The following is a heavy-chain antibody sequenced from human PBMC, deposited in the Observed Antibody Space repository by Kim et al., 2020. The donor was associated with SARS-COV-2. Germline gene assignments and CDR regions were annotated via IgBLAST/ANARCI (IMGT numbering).Heavy chain of an antibody. D-gene: IGHD3-9*01. V-gene: IGHV4-59*01. Sequence: SETLSLTCTVSGGSISSYYWSWIRQPPGKGLEWIGYIYYSGSTNYNPSLKSRVTISVDTSKNQFSLKLSSVTAADTAVYYCARRGYDILTGYYAFYYWGQGTLVTVSS. CDR2: IYYSGST. J-gene: IGHJ4*02. CDR1: GGSISSYY. CDR3: ARRGYDILTGYYAFYY.